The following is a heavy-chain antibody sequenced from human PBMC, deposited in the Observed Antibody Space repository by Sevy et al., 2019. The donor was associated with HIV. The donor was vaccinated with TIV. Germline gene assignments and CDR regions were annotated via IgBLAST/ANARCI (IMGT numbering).Heavy chain of an antibody. CDR3: AGGHPRRLAAPDVPFDY. D-gene: IGHD6-13*01. V-gene: IGHV3-48*01. J-gene: IGHJ4*02. CDR2: ISYSNTI. CDR1: GFTFSSYN. Sequence: GGSLRLSCAASGFTFSSYNMNWVRQAPGKGLEWISYISYSNTIYYGASVKDRFTISRDNAKNSLFLQMNSLSAADTAVYYCAGGHPRRLAAPDVPFDYWGQGTLVTVSS.